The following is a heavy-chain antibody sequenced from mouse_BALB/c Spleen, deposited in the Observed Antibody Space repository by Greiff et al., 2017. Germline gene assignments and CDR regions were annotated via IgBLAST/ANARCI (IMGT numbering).Heavy chain of an antibody. Sequence: VQVVESGAELVRPGSSVKISCKASGYAFSSYWMNWVKQRPGQGLEWIGQIYPGDGDTNYNGKFKGKATLTADKSSSTAYMQLSSLTSEDSAVYFCARWGTTRHYWGQGTTLTVSS. CDR1: GYAFSSYW. J-gene: IGHJ2*01. V-gene: IGHV1-80*01. CDR2: IYPGDGDT. CDR3: ARWGTTRHY. D-gene: IGHD1-1*01.